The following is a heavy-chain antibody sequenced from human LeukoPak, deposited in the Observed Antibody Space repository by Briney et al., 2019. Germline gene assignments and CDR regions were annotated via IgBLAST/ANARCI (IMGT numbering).Heavy chain of an antibody. D-gene: IGHD3-3*01. Sequence: SETLSLTCTVSGGSISSYYWSWIRQPPGEGLEWSGYIYYSGSTNYNPSLKSRVTISVDTSKNQFSLKLSSVTAADTAVYYCARHSSDYDFWSGYPYHFDYWGQGTLVTVSS. J-gene: IGHJ4*02. V-gene: IGHV4-59*08. CDR1: GGSISSYY. CDR3: ARHSSDYDFWSGYPYHFDY. CDR2: IYYSGST.